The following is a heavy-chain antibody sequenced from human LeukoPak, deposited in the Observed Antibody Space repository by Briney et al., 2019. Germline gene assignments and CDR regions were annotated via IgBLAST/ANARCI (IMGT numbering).Heavy chain of an antibody. CDR2: IYSGGST. J-gene: IGHJ6*02. CDR3: ARDLFSYAMNV. CDR1: GFTFSSYS. Sequence: GGSLRLSCAASGFTFSSYSMNWVRQAPGKGLEWVSIIYSGGSTNYADSVRGRFTISRDNSKNTLYLQMNSLRVEDTAIYFCARDLFSYAMNVWGRGTPVTVSS. V-gene: IGHV3-53*01.